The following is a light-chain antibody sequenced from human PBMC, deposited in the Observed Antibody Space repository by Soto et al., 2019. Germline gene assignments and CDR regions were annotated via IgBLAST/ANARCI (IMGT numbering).Light chain of an antibody. CDR2: GAS. Sequence: EIVLTQSPGTLSLSPGEGATLSCRASQSVSSNYLAWYHHKPGQAPRLLIYGASSRATGVPDRFSGSGSGTDFTLPISRLEAEDFATYYCQQYGSSPPPFGGGTQVEIK. CDR3: QQYGSSPPP. CDR1: QSVSSNY. V-gene: IGKV3-20*01. J-gene: IGKJ4*01.